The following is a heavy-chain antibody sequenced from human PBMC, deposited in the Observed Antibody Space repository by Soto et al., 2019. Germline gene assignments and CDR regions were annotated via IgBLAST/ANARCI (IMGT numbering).Heavy chain of an antibody. V-gene: IGHV3-53*05. CDR3: AVGYCSSTSCYAPILYYYGMDV. Sequence: GGCLRRYWAGSGFTVSSFYMSWVRQAPGKGLEWVSVIYSGGSEYYADSVKGRFTISRDNSKNTLYLQMNSLRAEDTAVYYCAVGYCSSTSCYAPILYYYGMDVWGQGTTVTVSS. J-gene: IGHJ6*02. CDR1: GFTVSSFY. D-gene: IGHD2-2*01. CDR2: IYSGGSE.